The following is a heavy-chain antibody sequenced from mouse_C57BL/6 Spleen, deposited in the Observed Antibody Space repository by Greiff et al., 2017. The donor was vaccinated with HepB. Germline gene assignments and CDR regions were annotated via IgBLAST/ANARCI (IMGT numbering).Heavy chain of an antibody. CDR2: IDPSDSYT. J-gene: IGHJ2*01. Sequence: QVQLKQPGAELVRPGTSVKLSCKASGYTFTSYWMHWVKQRPGQGLEWIGVIDPSDSYTNYNQKFKGKATLTVDTSSSTAYMQLSSLTSEDSAVYYCARGDGYYAENYFDYWGQGTTLTVSS. CDR1: GYTFTSYW. CDR3: ARGDGYYAENYFDY. D-gene: IGHD2-3*01. V-gene: IGHV1-59*01.